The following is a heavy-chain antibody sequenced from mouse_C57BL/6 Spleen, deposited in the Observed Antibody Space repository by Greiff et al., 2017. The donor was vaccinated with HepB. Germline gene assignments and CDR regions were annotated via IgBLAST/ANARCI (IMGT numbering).Heavy chain of an antibody. CDR3: AREYYGSSGYFDD. CDR1: GFTFSSYA. V-gene: IGHV5-4*01. CDR2: ISDGGSYT. D-gene: IGHD1-1*01. Sequence: EVKLMESGGGLVKPGGSLKLSCAASGFTFSSYAMSWVRQTPEKRLEWVATISDGGSYTYYPDNVKGRFTISRDNAKNNLYLQMSHLKSEDTAMYYCAREYYGSSGYFDDWGQGTTLTVSS. J-gene: IGHJ2*01.